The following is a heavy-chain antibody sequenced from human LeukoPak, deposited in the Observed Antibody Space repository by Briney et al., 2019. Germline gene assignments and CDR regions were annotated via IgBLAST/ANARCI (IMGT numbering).Heavy chain of an antibody. J-gene: IGHJ6*02. Sequence: GRSLRLSCAASGFTFSSYGMHRVRQAPGKGLEWVAVIWYDGSNKYYADSVKGRFTISRDNSKNTLYLQMNSLRAEDTAVYYCARENGRGYCSSTSCYGEGGMDVWGQGTTVTVSS. CDR2: IWYDGSNK. D-gene: IGHD2-2*01. CDR3: ARENGRGYCSSTSCYGEGGMDV. V-gene: IGHV3-33*01. CDR1: GFTFSSYG.